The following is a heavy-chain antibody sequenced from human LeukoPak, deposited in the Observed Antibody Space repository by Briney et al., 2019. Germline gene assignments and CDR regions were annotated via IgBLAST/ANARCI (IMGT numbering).Heavy chain of an antibody. CDR3: ATLPNYDILTGYSSGY. CDR1: GFTFSSYA. V-gene: IGHV3-23*01. CDR2: ISGSGGST. Sequence: PGGSLRLSCATSGFTFSSYAMSWVRQAPGKGLEWVSGISGSGGSTCYADSVKGRFTISRDNSKTTLYLQPNSLRAEDTAVYYCATLPNYDILTGYSSGYWGQGTLVTVSS. J-gene: IGHJ4*02. D-gene: IGHD3-9*01.